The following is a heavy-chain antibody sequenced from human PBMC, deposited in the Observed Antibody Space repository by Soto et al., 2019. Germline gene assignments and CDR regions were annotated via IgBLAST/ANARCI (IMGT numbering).Heavy chain of an antibody. Sequence: PGGSLRLSCAASGFTVSSNYMSWVRQAPGKGLEWVSVIYSGGSTYYADSVKGRFTISRDNSKNTLYLQMNSLRAEDTAVYYCARVDGSGSYYDAFDIWGQGTMVTVSS. CDR2: IYSGGST. J-gene: IGHJ3*02. CDR3: ARVDGSGSYYDAFDI. CDR1: GFTVSSNY. V-gene: IGHV3-66*01. D-gene: IGHD3-10*01.